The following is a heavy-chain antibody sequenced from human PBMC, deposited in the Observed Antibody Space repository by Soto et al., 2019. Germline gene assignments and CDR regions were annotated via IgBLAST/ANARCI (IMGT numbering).Heavy chain of an antibody. CDR2: IYPGDSDT. V-gene: IGHV5-51*01. CDR3: ARMMAASGTAFDY. J-gene: IGHJ4*02. D-gene: IGHD6-13*01. CDR1: GYSFISSW. Sequence: EVQLVQSGAEVQKPGESLKISCQASGYSFISSWIGGVRQLPGKGLEWMGIIYPGDSDTRYSPSFQGQVTISDDKSTSTAYLQWSSLKASDTATYYCARMMAASGTAFDYWGQGALVTVSS.